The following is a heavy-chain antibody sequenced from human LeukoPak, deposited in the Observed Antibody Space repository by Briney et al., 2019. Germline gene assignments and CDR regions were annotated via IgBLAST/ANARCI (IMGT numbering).Heavy chain of an antibody. V-gene: IGHV3-23*01. J-gene: IGHJ4*02. Sequence: GGSLRLSCAASGFTFSSYAMSWVRQAPGKGLEWVSAISGSGGSAYYADSVKGRFTISRDNSKNTLCLQMNSLRAEDTAVYYCAKDGGYCSSTSCYELDYWGQGTLATVSS. CDR1: GFTFSSYA. D-gene: IGHD2-2*01. CDR3: AKDGGYCSSTSCYELDY. CDR2: ISGSGGSA.